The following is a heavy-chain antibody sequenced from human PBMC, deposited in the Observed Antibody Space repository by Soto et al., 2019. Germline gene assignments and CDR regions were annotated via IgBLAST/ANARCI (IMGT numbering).Heavy chain of an antibody. V-gene: IGHV3-53*01. Sequence: PGGSLRLSCAASGFTVSSNYMSWVRQAPGKGLEWVSVIYSGGSTYYADSVKGRFTISRDNSKNTLYLQMNSLRAEDTAVYYCARDQAIVATSSPNYYYYGMDVWGQGTTVTVSS. CDR1: GFTVSSNY. J-gene: IGHJ6*02. CDR3: ARDQAIVATSSPNYYYYGMDV. D-gene: IGHD5-12*01. CDR2: IYSGGST.